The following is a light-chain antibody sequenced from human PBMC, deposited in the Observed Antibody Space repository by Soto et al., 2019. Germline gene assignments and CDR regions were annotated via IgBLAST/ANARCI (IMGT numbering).Light chain of an antibody. CDR2: GAF. CDR3: LQDYNYPRT. Sequence: AIQMTQSPSSLSASVGDRVTITCRASQGIANDLGWYQQKPGRAPKLLIYGAFNLQSGAPSRFSGSGSGTDFTLTISSLQPEDFATYFCLQDYNYPRTFGQGTKLEIK. V-gene: IGKV1-6*01. CDR1: QGIAND. J-gene: IGKJ2*01.